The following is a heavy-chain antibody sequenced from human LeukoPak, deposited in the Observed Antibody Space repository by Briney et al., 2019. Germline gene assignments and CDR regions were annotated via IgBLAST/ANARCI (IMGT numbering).Heavy chain of an antibody. Sequence: GGSLRLSCAASGFTFSSYEMNWVCQAPGKGLEWVSYISSSGSTIYYADSVKGRFTISRDNAKNSLYLQMNSLRAEDTAVYYCARDQTAYYYYGMDVWGQGTTVTVSS. CDR3: ARDQTAYYYYGMDV. CDR2: ISSSGSTI. J-gene: IGHJ6*02. CDR1: GFTFSSYE. D-gene: IGHD5-18*01. V-gene: IGHV3-48*03.